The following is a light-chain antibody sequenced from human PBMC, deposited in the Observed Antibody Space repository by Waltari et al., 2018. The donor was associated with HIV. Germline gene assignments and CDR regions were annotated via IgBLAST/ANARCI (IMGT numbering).Light chain of an antibody. CDR2: RDS. J-gene: IGLJ2*01. CDR3: ATWDDSLNGVL. V-gene: IGLV1-47*01. Sequence: QTVLTQPPSASEIPGQRVTISCTGGNSNVGSNYVYWYKKVPGPAPKLLVYRDSQPQSGVPGLFTVSKSGTSASLAISGLLSEDEADYYCATWDDSLNGVLFGGGTKLTVL. CDR1: NSNVGSNY.